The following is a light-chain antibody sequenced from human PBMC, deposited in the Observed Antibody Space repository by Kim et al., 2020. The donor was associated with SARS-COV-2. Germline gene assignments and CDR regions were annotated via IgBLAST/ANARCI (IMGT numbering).Light chain of an antibody. CDR3: QFYTTATFYV. Sequence: NFMLTQPHSVSASPGRTVTISCTRSSGSIASNYVQWFQQRPGSAPTTIIYEDRQRPSGVPDRFSASIDSSSNSASLTISRLRTEDEADYYCQFYTTATFYVFGTGTKVTVL. CDR1: SGSIASNY. J-gene: IGLJ1*01. V-gene: IGLV6-57*04. CDR2: EDR.